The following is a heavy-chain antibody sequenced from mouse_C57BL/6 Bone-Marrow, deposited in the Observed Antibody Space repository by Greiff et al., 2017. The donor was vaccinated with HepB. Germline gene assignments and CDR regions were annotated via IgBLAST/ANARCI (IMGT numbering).Heavy chain of an antibody. J-gene: IGHJ4*01. Sequence: VQLKESGAELVRPGTSVKVSCKASGYAFTNYLIEWVKQRPGQGLEWIGVINPGSGGTNYNEKFKGKATLTADKSSSTAYMQLSSLTSEDSAVYFCASYYGSSPHAMDYWGQGTSVTVSS. CDR2: INPGSGGT. CDR1: GYAFTNYL. D-gene: IGHD1-1*01. V-gene: IGHV1-54*01. CDR3: ASYYGSSPHAMDY.